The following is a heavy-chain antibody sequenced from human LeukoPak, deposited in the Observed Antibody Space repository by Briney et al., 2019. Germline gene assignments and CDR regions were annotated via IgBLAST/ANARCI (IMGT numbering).Heavy chain of an antibody. V-gene: IGHV3-72*01. D-gene: IGHD7-27*01. CDR1: GFTISDQF. Sequence: GGSLRLSCAASGFTISDQFMDWVRQAPGKGLEWVGRTTNKANSYTTEYAASVKGRFTISRDESKNSLFLQMNSLKTGDTAVYYCARRTWGYFDYWGQGTLVAVSS. J-gene: IGHJ4*02. CDR2: TTNKANSYTT. CDR3: ARRTWGYFDY.